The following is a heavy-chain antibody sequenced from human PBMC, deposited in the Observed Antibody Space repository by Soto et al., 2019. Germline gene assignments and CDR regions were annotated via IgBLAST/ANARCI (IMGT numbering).Heavy chain of an antibody. CDR2: IYYSGST. Sequence: PSETLSLTCTVSGASISSYYWSWIRQPPGKGLEWIGYIYYSGSTNYNPSLKSRVTISVDTSKNQFSLKLSSVTAADTAVYYCARTIRGYTYGPFDYWGQGTLVTVSS. J-gene: IGHJ4*02. D-gene: IGHD5-18*01. CDR3: ARTIRGYTYGPFDY. CDR1: GASISSYY. V-gene: IGHV4-59*01.